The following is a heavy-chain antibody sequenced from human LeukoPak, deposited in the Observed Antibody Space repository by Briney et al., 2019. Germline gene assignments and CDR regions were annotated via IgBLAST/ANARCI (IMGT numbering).Heavy chain of an antibody. CDR3: ASPGGSGSYQLDY. CDR1: GSTFSNSG. D-gene: IGHD3-10*01. CDR2: IRYDGTNA. J-gene: IGHJ4*02. Sequence: GGSLRLSCAASGSTFSNSGMHWVRQAPGKGLEWVAVIRYDGTNAYYADSVRGRFTISRDNSNNTLYLQMNSLRAEDTAVYYCASPGGSGSYQLDYWGQGTLVTVSS. V-gene: IGHV3-33*01.